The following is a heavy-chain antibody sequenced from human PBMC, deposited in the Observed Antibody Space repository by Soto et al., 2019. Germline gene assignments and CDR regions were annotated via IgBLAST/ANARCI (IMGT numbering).Heavy chain of an antibody. D-gene: IGHD4-17*01. Sequence: ESGGGLVQPGGSLRLSCAASGFTVSSNYMSWVRQAPGKGLEWVSVIYSGGSTYYADSVKGRFTISRDNSKNTLYLQMNSLRAEDTAVYYCARDHGDFSFDYWGQGTLVTVSS. CDR2: IYSGGST. CDR3: ARDHGDFSFDY. V-gene: IGHV3-66*01. J-gene: IGHJ4*02. CDR1: GFTVSSNY.